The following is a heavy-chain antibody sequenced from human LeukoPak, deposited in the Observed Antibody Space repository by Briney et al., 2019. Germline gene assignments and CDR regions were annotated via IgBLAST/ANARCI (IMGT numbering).Heavy chain of an antibody. CDR3: ARGSLPPKAGREYYFDY. D-gene: IGHD6-19*01. J-gene: IGHJ4*02. V-gene: IGHV1-8*01. Sequence: INWVRQATGQGXEWMGXMNPNSGNTGYAQKFQGRVTMTRNTSISTAYMELSSLRSEDTAVYYCARGSLPPKAGREYYFDYWGQGTLVTVSS. CDR2: MNPNSGNT.